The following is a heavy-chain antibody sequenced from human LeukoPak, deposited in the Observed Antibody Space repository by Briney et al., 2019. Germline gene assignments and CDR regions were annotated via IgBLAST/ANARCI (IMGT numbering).Heavy chain of an antibody. CDR1: GYTFTTYG. V-gene: IGHV1-18*01. J-gene: IGHJ4*02. Sequence: ASVKVSCKASGYTFTTYGISWVRQAPGQGLEWMGWISAYNGNTNYAQKLQGRVTMTTDTSTSTAYMELRSLRSDDTAVYYCARDHLYYDFWSGYRRTSLETDYWGQGTLVTVSS. CDR2: ISAYNGNT. D-gene: IGHD3-3*01. CDR3: ARDHLYYDFWSGYRRTSLETDY.